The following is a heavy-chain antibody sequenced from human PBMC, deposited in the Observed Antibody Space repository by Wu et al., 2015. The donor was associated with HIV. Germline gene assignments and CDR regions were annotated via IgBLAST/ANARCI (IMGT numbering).Heavy chain of an antibody. J-gene: IGHJ4*02. D-gene: IGHD5-18*01. CDR1: RYTFTDHY. CDR2: IIPPFPTV. Sequence: QAQLVQSGAEVKKPGASVKVSCKASRYTFTDHYIHWVRQAPGHGLEWMGRIIPPFPTVHYAQHFQGRLTLSADESTNTAYMDVSSLRSDDTAVYYCAGGGGRTSMDPFDFWGQGTLVTVSS. CDR3: AGGGGRTSMDPFDF. V-gene: IGHV1-69*18.